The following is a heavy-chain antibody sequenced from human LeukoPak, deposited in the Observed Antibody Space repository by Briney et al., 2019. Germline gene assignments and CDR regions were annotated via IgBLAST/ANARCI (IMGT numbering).Heavy chain of an antibody. Sequence: ASVKVSCKASGGTFSSYAISWVRQAPGQGLEWMGWISAYNGNTNYAQKLQGRVTMTTDTSTSTAYMELRSLRTDDTAVYYCARVMEEHLDYWGQGTLVTVSS. V-gene: IGHV1-18*01. CDR1: GGTFSSYA. D-gene: IGHD3-16*01. CDR2: ISAYNGNT. CDR3: ARVMEEHLDY. J-gene: IGHJ4*02.